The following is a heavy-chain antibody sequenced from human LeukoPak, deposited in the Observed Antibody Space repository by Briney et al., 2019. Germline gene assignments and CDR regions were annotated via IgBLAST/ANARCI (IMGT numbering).Heavy chain of an antibody. CDR2: IYTSGST. CDR1: GGSISSYY. V-gene: IGHV4-4*07. J-gene: IGHJ4*02. Sequence: PSETLSLTCTVSGGSISSYYWSWIRQPAGKGLEWIGRIYTSGSTNYNPSLKSRVAISVDTSKNQFSLKLSSVTAADTAVYYCARGYCSSTSCYWSPYIYFDYWGQGTLVTVSS. D-gene: IGHD2-2*01. CDR3: ARGYCSSTSCYWSPYIYFDY.